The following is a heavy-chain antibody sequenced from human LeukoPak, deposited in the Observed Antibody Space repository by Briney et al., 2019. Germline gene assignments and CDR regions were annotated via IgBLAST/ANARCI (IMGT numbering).Heavy chain of an antibody. CDR2: ISWNSGSI. Sequence: GRSLRLSCAASGFTFDDYAMHWVRQAPGKGLEWVSGISWNSGSIGYADSVKGRFTISRDNAKNSLYLQMNSLGAEDTALYYCAKANNLIAAAGTGFDYWGQGTLVTVSS. CDR3: AKANNLIAAAGTGFDY. J-gene: IGHJ4*02. CDR1: GFTFDDYA. V-gene: IGHV3-9*01. D-gene: IGHD6-13*01.